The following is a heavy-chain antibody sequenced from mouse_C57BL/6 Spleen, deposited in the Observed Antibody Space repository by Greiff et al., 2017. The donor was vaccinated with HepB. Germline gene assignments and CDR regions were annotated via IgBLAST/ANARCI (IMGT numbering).Heavy chain of an antibody. D-gene: IGHD1-1*01. CDR1: GYTFTSYW. CDR3: ARGAYYYGSSYVYYAMDY. CDR2: IDPSDSYT. V-gene: IGHV1-69*01. Sequence: VQLQQPGAELVMPGASVKLSCKASGYTFTSYWMHWVKQRPGQGLEWIGEIDPSDSYTNYNQKFKGKSTLTVDKSSSTAYMQLSSLTSEDSAVYYCARGAYYYGSSYVYYAMDYWGQGTSVTVSS. J-gene: IGHJ4*01.